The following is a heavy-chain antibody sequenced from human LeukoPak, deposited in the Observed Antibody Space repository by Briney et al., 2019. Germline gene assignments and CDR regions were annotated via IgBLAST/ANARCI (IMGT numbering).Heavy chain of an antibody. CDR3: ARDRGDESYFDY. V-gene: IGHV1-69*05. CDR2: IIPIFGTA. Sequence: ASVKVSCKASGGTFSSYAISWVRQAPGQGLEWMGGIIPIFGTANYAQKFHGRVTITTDESTSTAYMELSSLRSEDTAVYYCARDRGDESYFDYWGQGTLVTVSS. CDR1: GGTFSSYA. J-gene: IGHJ4*02. D-gene: IGHD3-10*01.